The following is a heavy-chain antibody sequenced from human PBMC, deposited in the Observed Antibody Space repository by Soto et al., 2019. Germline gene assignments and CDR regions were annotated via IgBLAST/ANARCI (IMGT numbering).Heavy chain of an antibody. J-gene: IGHJ4*02. CDR3: ATSYGSGSSPFDY. CDR2: VNPILAMS. D-gene: IGHD3-10*01. Sequence: QVQLVQSGAEVKKPGSSVKVSCKASGDTFSFYTLNWVRQAPGQGFEWVGRVNPILAMSSSAPKFQGRVSMFADNSTGTAYMELRSLRSDDTAVYYCATSYGSGSSPFDYWGQGTLVTVSS. CDR1: GDTFSFYT. V-gene: IGHV1-69*02.